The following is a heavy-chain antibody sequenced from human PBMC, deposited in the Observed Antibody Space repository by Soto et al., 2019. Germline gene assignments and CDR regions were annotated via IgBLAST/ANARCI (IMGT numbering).Heavy chain of an antibody. J-gene: IGHJ4*02. CDR2: ISGSDGSR. CDR1: GFTFSRYA. V-gene: IGHV3-23*01. CDR3: VKDDFGVITHFHY. D-gene: IGHD3-3*01. Sequence: EVQLLESGGGVIQPGGSLSLSCAASGFTFSRYALSWVRQAPGKGLEWVSSISGSDGSRYYADTVKGRFTISRDNFKNTRYLQMNSLRVDDTAMYYCVKDDFGVITHFHYWGQGTQVTVSS.